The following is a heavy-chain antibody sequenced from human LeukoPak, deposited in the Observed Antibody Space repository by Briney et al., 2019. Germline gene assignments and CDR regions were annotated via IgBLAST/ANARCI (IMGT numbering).Heavy chain of an antibody. Sequence: PSETLSLTCSASGGFLSSFYWSWIRQPPGKGLEWIGYIYYGGSTDYNPSFKGRLSISVDTSKNQFSLKLTSVTAADTAVYYCARTRGSGSSDYWGQGTLVTVST. CDR2: IYYGGST. CDR3: ARTRGSGSSDY. V-gene: IGHV4-59*01. D-gene: IGHD3-10*01. CDR1: GGFLSSFY. J-gene: IGHJ4*02.